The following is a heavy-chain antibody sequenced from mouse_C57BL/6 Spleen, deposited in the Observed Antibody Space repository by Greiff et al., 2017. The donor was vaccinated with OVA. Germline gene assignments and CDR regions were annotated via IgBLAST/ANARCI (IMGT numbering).Heavy chain of an antibody. D-gene: IGHD3-2*02. J-gene: IGHJ2*01. CDR1: GYTFTDYE. V-gene: IGHV1-15*01. CDR3: TRQLRLPNFDD. CDR2: IDPETGGT. Sequence: QVQLQQSGAELVRPGASVTLSCKASGYTFTDYEMHWVKQTPVHGLEWIGAIDPETGGTAYNQKFKGKAILTADKSSSTAYMELRSLTSEDSAVYYCTRQLRLPNFDDWGQGTTLTVSS.